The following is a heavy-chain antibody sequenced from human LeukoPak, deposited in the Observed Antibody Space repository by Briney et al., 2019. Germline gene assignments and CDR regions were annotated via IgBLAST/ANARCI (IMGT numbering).Heavy chain of an antibody. CDR2: MNPNSGNT. D-gene: IGHD4-17*01. CDR1: GYTFTSYD. V-gene: IGHV1-8*01. CDR3: ARTPTFGDYFGCYYGMDV. J-gene: IGHJ6*02. Sequence: ASVKVSCKASGYTFTSYDINCVRQATGQGLEWMGWMNPNSGNTGYAQKFQGRVTMTRNTSISTAYMELSSLGSEDTAVYYCARTPTFGDYFGCYYGMDVWGQGTTVTASS.